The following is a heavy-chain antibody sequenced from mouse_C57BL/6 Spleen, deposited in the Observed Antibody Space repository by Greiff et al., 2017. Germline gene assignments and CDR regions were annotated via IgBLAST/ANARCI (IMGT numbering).Heavy chain of an antibody. D-gene: IGHD4-1*01. Sequence: VQLQQSGPELVKPGASVKISCKASGYSFTSYYIPWVKQRPGQGLEWIGWIYPGSGNTKYNEKFKGKATLTADTSSSTAYMQLSSLTSEDSAVYYCARPANWDAWFAYWGQGTLVTVSA. J-gene: IGHJ3*01. CDR2: IYPGSGNT. CDR3: ARPANWDAWFAY. CDR1: GYSFTSYY. V-gene: IGHV1-66*01.